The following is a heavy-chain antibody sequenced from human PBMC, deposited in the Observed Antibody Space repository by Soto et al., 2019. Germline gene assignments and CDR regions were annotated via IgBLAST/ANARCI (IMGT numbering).Heavy chain of an antibody. CDR3: ARGRYSGYDRYYFDY. Sequence: SETLSLTCAVSGYSLSSGYFWGWIRQPPGKGLEWIGSIYHSGSTYYNSSLKSRLTISVDTSKNRFSLHLSSVTAADTAVYYCARGRYSGYDRYYFDYWGQGTLVTVSA. CDR1: GYSLSSGYF. CDR2: IYHSGST. J-gene: IGHJ4*02. V-gene: IGHV4-38-2*01. D-gene: IGHD5-12*01.